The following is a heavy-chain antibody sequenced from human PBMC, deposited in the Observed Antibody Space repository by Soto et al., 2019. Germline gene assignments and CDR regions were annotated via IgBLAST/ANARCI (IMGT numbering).Heavy chain of an antibody. D-gene: IGHD1-20*01. CDR3: ATSPRYNGNYVQF. V-gene: IGHV1-18*01. CDR1: GYNFTNYG. Sequence: QVQLVQSGPEVKKPGASVKVSCKASGYNFTNYGITWVRQAPGQGLEWMGWISAYIGHTNYAQRLLGRVTMTTDTSTNTAYMELSSLRSDDTAVYYCATSPRYNGNYVQFWGQGTLLTVSS. CDR2: ISAYIGHT. J-gene: IGHJ4*02.